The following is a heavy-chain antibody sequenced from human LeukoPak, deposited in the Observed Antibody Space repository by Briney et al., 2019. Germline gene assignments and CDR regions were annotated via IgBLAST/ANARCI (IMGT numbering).Heavy chain of an antibody. J-gene: IGHJ5*02. D-gene: IGHD6-6*01. CDR1: GFTVSSNY. CDR2: IYSGDST. CDR3: ARAQYSSSSGCYWFDP. Sequence: GGSLRLSCAASGFTVSSNYMSWVRQAPGKGLEWVSVIYSGDSTYYADSVKGRFTISRDNSKNTLYLQMNSLRAEDTAVYYCARAQYSSSSGCYWFDPWGQGTLVTVSS. V-gene: IGHV3-66*01.